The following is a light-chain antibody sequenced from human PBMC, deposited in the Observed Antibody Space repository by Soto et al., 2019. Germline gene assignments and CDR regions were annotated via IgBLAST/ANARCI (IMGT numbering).Light chain of an antibody. Sequence: EIVMTQSPATLSVSPGERATLSCRASQSVSGKLGWYQQKPGQAPRLLMYAASSRAAGIPARFSGSGSGTDFTLTISGLQPDDFTTYYCQQYTSYSRAFGQGTKVDIK. CDR3: QQYTSYSRA. CDR2: AAS. CDR1: QSVSGK. V-gene: IGKV3D-15*01. J-gene: IGKJ1*01.